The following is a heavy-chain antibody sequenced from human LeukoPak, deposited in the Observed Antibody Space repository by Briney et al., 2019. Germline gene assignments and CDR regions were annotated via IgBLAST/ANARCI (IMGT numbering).Heavy chain of an antibody. Sequence: SETLSLTCNVSGYSICSGYYWGWIRQPPGKGLEWIGSMSHSGTTYYNPSLKSRVTISLDTPKNRFCLMQRSVTAATARLYYCATHVPSTIFFIWSDPWGQRNPVT. CDR2: MSHSGTT. V-gene: IGHV4-38-2*02. CDR3: ATHVPSTIFFIWSDP. J-gene: IGHJ5*02. CDR1: GYSICSGYY. D-gene: IGHD3-3*01.